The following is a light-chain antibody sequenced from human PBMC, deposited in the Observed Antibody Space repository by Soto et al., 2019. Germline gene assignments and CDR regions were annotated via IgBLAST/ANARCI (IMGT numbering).Light chain of an antibody. CDR2: EVS. J-gene: IGLJ2*01. CDR1: SSDVGGYNY. Sequence: QSPLTQPASVSGSPGQSITISCTGTSSDVGGYNYVSWYQQHPGKAPKLMIYEVSNRPSGVSNRFSGSKSGNTASLTISGLQAEDEADYYCSSYISSSTHLVFGGGTKLTVL. V-gene: IGLV2-14*01. CDR3: SSYISSSTHLV.